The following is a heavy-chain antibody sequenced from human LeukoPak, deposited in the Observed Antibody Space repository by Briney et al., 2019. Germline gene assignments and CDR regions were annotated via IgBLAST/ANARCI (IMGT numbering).Heavy chain of an antibody. Sequence: SETLSLTCTVSNVSISSYYWSWIRQPPGKGLEWIGYTYHTGDTRYNPSLKSRLTISLDTSKNQFSLKLRSVTAADTAMYYCARQPWNMGAYYSDYWGQGTVVTVSS. J-gene: IGHJ4*02. CDR2: TYHTGDT. CDR1: NVSISSYY. CDR3: ARQPWNMGAYYSDY. D-gene: IGHD1-26*01. V-gene: IGHV4-59*08.